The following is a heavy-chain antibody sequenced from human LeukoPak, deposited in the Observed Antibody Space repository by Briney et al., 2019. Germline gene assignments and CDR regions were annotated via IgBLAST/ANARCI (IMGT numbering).Heavy chain of an antibody. Sequence: GRSLRLSCAASGSIFSDYYTSWTSLAAGRGLEWVANISSTGSTIYYADSVKGRFTISRDNAKNSLYLQMNSLRAEDTAVYYCARGGVIAGREIDYWGQGALVTVSS. CDR3: ARGGVIAGREIDY. CDR2: ISSTGSTI. D-gene: IGHD3-10*01. J-gene: IGHJ4*02. V-gene: IGHV3-11*01. CDR1: GSIFSDYY.